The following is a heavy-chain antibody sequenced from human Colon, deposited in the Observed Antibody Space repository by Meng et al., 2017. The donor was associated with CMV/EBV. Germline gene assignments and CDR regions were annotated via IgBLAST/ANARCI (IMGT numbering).Heavy chain of an antibody. V-gene: IGHV4-31*03. J-gene: IGHJ5*02. CDR3: ATYYEGRGGQGP. D-gene: IGHD3-22*01. CDR1: GGSISSGNHH. CDR2: IYNSETT. Sequence: QMQLQESGPGLVKTSQTLSLTCTVPGGSISSGNHHWSWIRQHPGKGLEWIASIYNSETTYYNPSLKSRVTMSVDSSKNQFFLNLNSVTAADTAVYYCATYYEGRGGQGPWGQGTLVTVSS.